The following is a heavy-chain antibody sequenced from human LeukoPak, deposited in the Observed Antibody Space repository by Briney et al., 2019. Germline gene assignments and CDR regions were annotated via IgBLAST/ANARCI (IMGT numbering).Heavy chain of an antibody. Sequence: GGSLRLSCAASGFTFSSYGMHWVRQAPGKGLEWVAVIWYDGSNIYYADSVKGRFTISRDNSKNTLYLQMNSLRAEDTAVYYCAKDRTGLLVVPAALDYWGQGTLVTVSS. CDR1: GFTFSSYG. CDR3: AKDRTGLLVVPAALDY. CDR2: IWYDGSNI. J-gene: IGHJ4*02. D-gene: IGHD2-2*01. V-gene: IGHV3-30*02.